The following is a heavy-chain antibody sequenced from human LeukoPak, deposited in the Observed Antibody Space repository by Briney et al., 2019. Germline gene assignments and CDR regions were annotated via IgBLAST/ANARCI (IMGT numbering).Heavy chain of an antibody. CDR3: AREAVGADDAFDI. CDR2: TNAGNGNT. D-gene: IGHD1-26*01. V-gene: IGHV1-3*01. J-gene: IGHJ3*02. Sequence: ASVKVSCKASGYTFTSYAMHWVRQAPGQRLEWMGWTNAGNGNTKYSQKFQGRVTITRDTSASTAYIELSSLRSEDTAVYYCAREAVGADDAFDIWGQGTMVTVSS. CDR1: GYTFTSYA.